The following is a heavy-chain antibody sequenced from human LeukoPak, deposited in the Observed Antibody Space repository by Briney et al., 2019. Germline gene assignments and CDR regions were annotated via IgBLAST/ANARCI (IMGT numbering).Heavy chain of an antibody. CDR2: ISGSGGST. V-gene: IGHV3-23*01. D-gene: IGHD2-2*01. CDR1: GFTFSSYA. Sequence: TGGSLRLSCAASGFTFSSYAMSWVRQAPGKGLEWVSAISGSGGSTYYADSVKGRFTISRDNSKNTLYLQMNSLRAEDTAVYYCAKAAQPNRGYCSSTSCKYYYMDVWGKGTTVTVSS. J-gene: IGHJ6*03. CDR3: AKAAQPNRGYCSSTSCKYYYMDV.